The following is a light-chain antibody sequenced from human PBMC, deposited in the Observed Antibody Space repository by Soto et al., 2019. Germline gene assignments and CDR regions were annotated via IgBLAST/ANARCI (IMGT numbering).Light chain of an antibody. CDR1: QSVASNQ. Sequence: ETVLTQSPDTLSLSPGERATLSCRASQSVASNQLAWYQHKSGQAPRLLIHGVFTRANGIPDRFSGSGSGTDFTLTISRLEPEDFALYYCQQYGGSPQTFGQGTKVEIK. J-gene: IGKJ1*01. CDR2: GVF. V-gene: IGKV3-20*01. CDR3: QQYGGSPQT.